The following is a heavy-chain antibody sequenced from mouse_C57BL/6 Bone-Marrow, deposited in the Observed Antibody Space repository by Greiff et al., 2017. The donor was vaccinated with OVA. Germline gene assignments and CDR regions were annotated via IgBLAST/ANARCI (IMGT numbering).Heavy chain of an antibody. Sequence: QVQLQQSGPELVRPGASVKISCKAPGYTFTSYWMQWVRQRPGQGLEWIGEIFPGSGSTYYNEKFKGKATLTVDTSSSTAYMHLSSLTSEDSAVYFCASLTTTVVEAYYAMDYWGQGTSVTVSS. CDR2: IFPGSGST. J-gene: IGHJ4*01. CDR3: ASLTTTVVEAYYAMDY. V-gene: IGHV1-56*01. CDR1: GYTFTSYW. D-gene: IGHD1-1*01.